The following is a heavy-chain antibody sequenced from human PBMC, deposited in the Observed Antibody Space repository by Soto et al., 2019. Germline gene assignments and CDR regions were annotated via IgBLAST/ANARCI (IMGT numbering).Heavy chain of an antibody. V-gene: IGHV3-11*01. Sequence: QVQLVESGGGLVTPGGSLRLSCAASGFTFSDYYMSCFRQAPGKGLEWVSYISSGDGTTYYSDSAKGRFTISRDNAKNSLYLQMTSLRAEDTAVYYCARDVVDGYVRVRGLGYWGQGTQVTVSS. CDR2: ISSGDGTT. CDR1: GFTFSDYY. CDR3: ARDVVDGYVRVRGLGY. D-gene: IGHD2-15*01. J-gene: IGHJ4*02.